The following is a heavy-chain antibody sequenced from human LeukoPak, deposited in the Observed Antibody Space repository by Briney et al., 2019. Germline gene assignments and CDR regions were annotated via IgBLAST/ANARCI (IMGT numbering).Heavy chain of an antibody. V-gene: IGHV3-7*01. CDR3: ARRDRLQHTFDY. D-gene: IGHD4-11*01. CDR2: IRRDGTQE. CDR1: GFTLSSYW. Sequence: GGSLRLSCAASGFTLSSYWMTWVRQAPGKGLEWVANIRRDGTQEHYVDSVEGRFTISRDNAKNSLFLQMNSLRAEDTAVYYCARRDRLQHTFDYWGQGTLVTVSS. J-gene: IGHJ4*02.